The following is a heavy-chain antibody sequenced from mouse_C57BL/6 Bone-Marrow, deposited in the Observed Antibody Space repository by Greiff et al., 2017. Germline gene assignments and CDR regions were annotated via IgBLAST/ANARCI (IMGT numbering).Heavy chain of an antibody. D-gene: IGHD1-1*01. CDR1: GYTFTSYW. J-gene: IGHJ4*01. CDR3: ARDDYYGSSPMDY. Sequence: QVQLQQSGAELVKPGASVKLSCKASGYTFTSYWMHWVKQRPGQGLEWIGMIHPNSGSTNYNEKFKSKATLTVDKSSSTAYMQLSSLTSEDSAVYYCARDDYYGSSPMDYWGRGTAVTVTS. V-gene: IGHV1-64*01. CDR2: IHPNSGST.